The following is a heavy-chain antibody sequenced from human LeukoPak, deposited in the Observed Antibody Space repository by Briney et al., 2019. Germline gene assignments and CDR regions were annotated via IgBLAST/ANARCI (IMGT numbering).Heavy chain of an antibody. CDR2: INHSGST. J-gene: IGHJ5*02. CDR1: GGSFSGYY. D-gene: IGHD3-9*01. Sequence: SETLSLTCAVYGGSFSGYYWSWIRQPPGKGLEWIGEINHSGSTNYNPSLKSRVTISVDTSKNQFSLKLSSVTAADTAVYYCARTTPTYYDILTGYYGKFDPWGQGTLVTVSS. CDR3: ARTTPTYYDILTGYYGKFDP. V-gene: IGHV4-34*01.